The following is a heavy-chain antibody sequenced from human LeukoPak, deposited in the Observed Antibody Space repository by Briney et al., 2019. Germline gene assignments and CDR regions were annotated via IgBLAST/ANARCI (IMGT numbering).Heavy chain of an antibody. CDR2: ISYDGSNK. D-gene: IGHD6-13*01. V-gene: IGHV3-30-3*01. Sequence: PGGSLRLSCAASGFTFSSYAMHWVRQAPGKGLEWVAVISYDGSNKYYADSVKGRFTISRDNSKNTLYLQMNSLRAEDTAVYYCAGDSSSWYGWYYYYGMDVWGQGTTVTVSS. J-gene: IGHJ6*02. CDR3: AGDSSSWYGWYYYYGMDV. CDR1: GFTFSSYA.